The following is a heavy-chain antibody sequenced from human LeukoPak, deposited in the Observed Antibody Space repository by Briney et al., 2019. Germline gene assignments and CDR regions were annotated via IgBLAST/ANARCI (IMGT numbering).Heavy chain of an antibody. Sequence: GSSVKVSCKASGGTFSSYAISWVRQAPGQGLEWMGGIIPIFGTANYAQKSQGRVTITTDESTSTAYMELSSLRSEDTAVYYCARELGAYCGGDCYYNWFDPWGQGTLVTVSS. CDR3: ARELGAYCGGDCYYNWFDP. J-gene: IGHJ5*02. CDR1: GGTFSSYA. D-gene: IGHD2-21*02. CDR2: IIPIFGTA. V-gene: IGHV1-69*05.